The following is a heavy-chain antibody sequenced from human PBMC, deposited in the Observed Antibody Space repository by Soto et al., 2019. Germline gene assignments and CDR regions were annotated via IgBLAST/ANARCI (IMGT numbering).Heavy chain of an antibody. CDR2: ISGSGGST. Sequence: PWGSLRLSCAASGFTFSSYAMSWVRQAPGKGLEWLSAISGSGGSTYYADSVKGRFTISRDNSKNTLYLQMNSLRAEDTAVYYCAKDLGDYLPHTLKYNCLDPWGQGTLVTVSS. V-gene: IGHV3-23*01. J-gene: IGHJ5*02. CDR3: AKDLGDYLPHTLKYNCLDP. D-gene: IGHD4-17*01. CDR1: GFTFSSYA.